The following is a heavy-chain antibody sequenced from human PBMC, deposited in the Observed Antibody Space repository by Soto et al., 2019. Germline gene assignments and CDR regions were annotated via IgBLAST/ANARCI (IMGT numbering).Heavy chain of an antibody. CDR3: ATGVVWIGYFTVDC. CDR1: GGSFGNSA. V-gene: IGHV1-69*13. J-gene: IGHJ4*02. Sequence: SVKVSCRASGGSFGNSASNGVRQTPGQGLEWLGGFVPVYRTLNYAQKFQGRVTITAHESTGTAYMTSSSLASDDTAVYYCATGVVWIGYFTVDCWGQGNRFKVSS. D-gene: IGHD3-3*01. CDR2: FVPVYRTL.